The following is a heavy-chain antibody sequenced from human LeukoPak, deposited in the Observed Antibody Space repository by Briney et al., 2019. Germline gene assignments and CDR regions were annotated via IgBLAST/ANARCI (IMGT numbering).Heavy chain of an antibody. J-gene: IGHJ4*02. D-gene: IGHD4-17*01. CDR2: ISSSSSYI. Sequence: PGGSPRLSCAASGFTFSSYSMNWVRQAPGKGLEWVSSISSSSSYIYYADSVKGRFTISRDNAKNSLYLQMNSLRAEDTAVYYCARVRGGDYAFDYWGQGTLVTVSS. CDR3: ARVRGGDYAFDY. V-gene: IGHV3-21*01. CDR1: GFTFSSYS.